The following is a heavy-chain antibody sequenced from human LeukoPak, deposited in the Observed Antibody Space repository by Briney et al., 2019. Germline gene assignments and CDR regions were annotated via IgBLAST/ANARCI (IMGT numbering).Heavy chain of an antibody. CDR2: INHSGST. CDR1: GGAISSSSYY. Sequence: PSETLSLTCTVSGGAISSSSYYWGWIRQPPGKGLNWIGEINHSGSTNYNPSLKSRVTISVDTSKNQFSLKLSSVTAADTAVYYCARGQDYGSGTMYYYGMDVWGQGTTVTVSS. CDR3: ARGQDYGSGTMYYYGMDV. J-gene: IGHJ6*02. V-gene: IGHV4-39*07. D-gene: IGHD3-10*01.